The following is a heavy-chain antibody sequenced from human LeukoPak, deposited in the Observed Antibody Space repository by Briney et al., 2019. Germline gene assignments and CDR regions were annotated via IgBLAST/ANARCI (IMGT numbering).Heavy chain of an antibody. D-gene: IGHD6-13*01. J-gene: IGHJ4*02. CDR2: ISSSSSYI. Sequence: GGSLRLSCAASGFTFSSYSMNRVRQAPGKGLEWVSSISSSSSYIYYADSVKGRFTISRDNAKNSLYLQMNSLRAEDTAVYYCARGYSSSCVDYWGQGTLVTVSS. CDR3: ARGYSSSCVDY. V-gene: IGHV3-21*01. CDR1: GFTFSSYS.